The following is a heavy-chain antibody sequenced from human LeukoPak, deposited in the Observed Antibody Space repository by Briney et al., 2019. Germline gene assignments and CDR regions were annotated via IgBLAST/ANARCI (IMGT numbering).Heavy chain of an antibody. V-gene: IGHV3-74*01. CDR1: GFTFSSHW. J-gene: IGHJ3*02. D-gene: IGHD6-13*01. CDR2: LNSDGSST. CDR3: ARTGSWYSGDPFDI. Sequence: GGSVTLSCSASGFTFSSHWMHWLRHAPGKGLVWVSRLNSDGSSTSYADSVKGRFTISRDNATNTLYLQMSSLRADDTDVYYCARTGSWYSGDPFDIWGQGTMVTVSS.